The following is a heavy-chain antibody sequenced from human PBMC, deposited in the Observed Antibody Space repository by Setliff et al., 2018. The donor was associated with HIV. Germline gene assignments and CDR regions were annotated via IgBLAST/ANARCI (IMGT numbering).Heavy chain of an antibody. V-gene: IGHV4-31*03. D-gene: IGHD2-15*01. J-gene: IGHJ4*02. CDR3: ARDGPGGYFFES. Sequence: LSLTCSVSGDSISRSGTYWNWIRQHPDKGLEWIGYIHFSGGSYYHPSLESRVSMSVDTSKNQFSLKLSSVTAADTAVYYCARDGPGGYFFESWGQGTLVTVSS. CDR2: IHFSGGS. CDR1: GDSISRSGTY.